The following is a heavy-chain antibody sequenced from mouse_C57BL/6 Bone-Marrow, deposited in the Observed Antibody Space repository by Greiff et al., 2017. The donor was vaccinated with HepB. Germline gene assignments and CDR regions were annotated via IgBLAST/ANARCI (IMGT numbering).Heavy chain of an antibody. Sequence: EVQLQQSGAELVRPGASVKLSCTASGFNIKDDYMHWVKQRPEQGLEWIGWIDPENGDTEYASKFQGKATITADTSCNTAYLQLSSLTSEDTAVYYCTTLFFSSPYYFDYWGQGTTLTVSS. CDR1: GFNIKDDY. J-gene: IGHJ2*01. V-gene: IGHV14-4*01. CDR3: TTLFFSSPYYFDY. CDR2: IDPENGDT. D-gene: IGHD1-3*01.